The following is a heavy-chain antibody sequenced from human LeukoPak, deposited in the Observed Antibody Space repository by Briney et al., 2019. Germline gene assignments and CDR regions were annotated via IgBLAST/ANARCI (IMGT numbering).Heavy chain of an antibody. D-gene: IGHD3-22*01. Sequence: PGGSLRLSCAASGFTFSTYGIHWARQAPGKGLEWVAFIRYDGSKTHYADSVKGRFTISRDNSKNTLYLQMNSLRAEDTAVYYCARQYYYDRDAFDVWGQGTMVTVSS. J-gene: IGHJ3*01. CDR1: GFTFSTYG. CDR2: IRYDGSKT. V-gene: IGHV3-30*02. CDR3: ARQYYYDRDAFDV.